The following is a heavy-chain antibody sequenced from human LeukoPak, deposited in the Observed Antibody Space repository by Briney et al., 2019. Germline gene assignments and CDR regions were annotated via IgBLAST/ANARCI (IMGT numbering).Heavy chain of an antibody. Sequence: GASVKVSCKASGYTFTSYDINWVRQATGQGLEWMGWMNLNSGHTGFAQKFQGRVTLTWDTSISTDYLELSSLRSEDTAVYYCARDNSVRDEAWWFNPWGQGTLVTVSS. V-gene: IGHV1-8*01. D-gene: IGHD5-24*01. CDR2: MNLNSGHT. CDR3: ARDNSVRDEAWWFNP. J-gene: IGHJ5*02. CDR1: GYTFTSYD.